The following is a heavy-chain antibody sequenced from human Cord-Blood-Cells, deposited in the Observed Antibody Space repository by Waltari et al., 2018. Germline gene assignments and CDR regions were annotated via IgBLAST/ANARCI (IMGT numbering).Heavy chain of an antibody. CDR1: GFTFSSYS. J-gene: IGHJ3*02. Sequence: EVQLVESGGGLVQPGGSMRLSGAASGFTFSSYSLNWVRQAPGKGLEWVSYISSSSSTIYYADSVKGRFTISRDNAKNSLYLQMNSLRAEDTAVYYCASVHADAFDIWGQGTMVTVSS. CDR2: ISSSSSTI. V-gene: IGHV3-48*01. CDR3: ASVHADAFDI.